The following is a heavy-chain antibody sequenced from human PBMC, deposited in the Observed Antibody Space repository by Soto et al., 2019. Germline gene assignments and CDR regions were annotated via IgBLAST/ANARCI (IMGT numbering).Heavy chain of an antibody. D-gene: IGHD2-15*01. V-gene: IGHV3-48*01. J-gene: IGHJ6*02. Sequence: GGSLRLSCAASGFTLRSYSMNWVRQAPGKGLEWVTYMSSSSGTIYYADSVKGRFTISRDNAKNSLYLEMNSLRAEDTAVYYCARHLTYCSAGSCYSDFPYYGMDVWGQGTTVTVSS. CDR2: MSSSSGTI. CDR1: GFTLRSYS. CDR3: ARHLTYCSAGSCYSDFPYYGMDV.